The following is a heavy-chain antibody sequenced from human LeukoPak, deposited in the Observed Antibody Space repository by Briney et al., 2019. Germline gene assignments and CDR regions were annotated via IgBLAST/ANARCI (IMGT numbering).Heavy chain of an antibody. J-gene: IGHJ5*02. Sequence: GGSLRLSCAGSGFTLSSYAVNWVRQAPGKGLEWVSVISGSGGSTHYADSVKGRFTISRDNSKNTVYLQMTSLRAEDTAVYYCAKDATSSWHQNWFDPWGQGTLVTVSS. V-gene: IGHV3-23*01. CDR2: ISGSGGST. CDR1: GFTLSSYA. D-gene: IGHD6-13*01. CDR3: AKDATSSWHQNWFDP.